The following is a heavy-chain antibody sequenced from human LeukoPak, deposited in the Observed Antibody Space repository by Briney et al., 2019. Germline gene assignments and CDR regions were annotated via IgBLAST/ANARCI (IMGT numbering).Heavy chain of an antibody. J-gene: IGHJ4*02. Sequence: ASVKVSCKASGYTFTSYAMNWVRQAPGQGLEWMGWINPNSGGTNYAQKFQGWVTMTRDTSISTAYMELSRLRSDDTAVYYCARVDGSGNDLDYWGQGTLVTVSS. V-gene: IGHV1-2*04. D-gene: IGHD3-10*01. CDR3: ARVDGSGNDLDY. CDR1: GYTFTSYA. CDR2: INPNSGGT.